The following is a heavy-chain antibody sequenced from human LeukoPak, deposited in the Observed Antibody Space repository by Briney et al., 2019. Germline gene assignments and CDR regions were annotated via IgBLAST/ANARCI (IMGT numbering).Heavy chain of an antibody. Sequence: SETLSLTCTVSGASVSSTGYYWAWIRQPPGKGLEWIGSIYYNVSTYYNPSLKSRVTISLDTSKNQVSLKLKSVTAADTAVYYCARRGDYDDRRGYHTPAFDYWGQGTLVTVSS. V-gene: IGHV4-39*01. CDR1: GASVSSTGYY. D-gene: IGHD3-22*01. CDR3: ARRGDYDDRRGYHTPAFDY. J-gene: IGHJ4*02. CDR2: IYYNVST.